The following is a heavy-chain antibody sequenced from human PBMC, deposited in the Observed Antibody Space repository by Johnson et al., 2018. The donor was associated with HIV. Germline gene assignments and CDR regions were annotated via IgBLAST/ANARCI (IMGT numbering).Heavy chain of an antibody. CDR2: IYSGGST. D-gene: IGHD1-26*01. V-gene: IGHV3-NL1*01. Sequence: QVQLVESGGRVVQPGGSLTLSCAASGFTFSTYGMHWVRQAPGRGLEWVAVIYSGGSTYYADSVKGRFTISRDNSKNTLYLQMGSLRAEDMAVYYCAKDGGIVGAADAFDSWGQGTMVTVSS. CDR3: AKDGGIVGAADAFDS. CDR1: GFTFSTYG. J-gene: IGHJ3*02.